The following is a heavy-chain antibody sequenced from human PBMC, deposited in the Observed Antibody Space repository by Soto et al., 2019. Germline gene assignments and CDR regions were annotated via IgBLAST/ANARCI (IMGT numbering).Heavy chain of an antibody. CDR3: ARESCSSSSCSTRYGMDV. CDR1: GFTFKSYE. Sequence: PGGSLRLSCVASGFTFKSYEMNWVRQAPGKGLEWVSYISSSGSSIYYPDYVKGRVTISRDNAKNSLYLQMNSLRAEDTAVYYCARESCSSSSCSTRYGMDVWGQGTTVTVSS. CDR2: ISSSGSSI. J-gene: IGHJ6*02. V-gene: IGHV3-48*03. D-gene: IGHD2-2*01.